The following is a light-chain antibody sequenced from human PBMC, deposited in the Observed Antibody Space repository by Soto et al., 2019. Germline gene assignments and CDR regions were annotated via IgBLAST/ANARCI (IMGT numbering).Light chain of an antibody. CDR2: DAS. CDR3: QHRSDWWT. V-gene: IGKV3-11*01. CDR1: QSISSY. Sequence: LMIKTTATLSLSPGERATLSCGASQSISSYLAWYQQKPGQAPRLLIYDASNRATGIPARFSGSGSGTDFTLIISSLEPEDFAVYYCQHRSDWWTFGQGTKVDIK. J-gene: IGKJ1*01.